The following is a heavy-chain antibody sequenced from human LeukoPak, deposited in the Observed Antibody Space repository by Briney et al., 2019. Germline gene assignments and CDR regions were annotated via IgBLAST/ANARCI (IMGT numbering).Heavy chain of an antibody. CDR2: ISGSGGST. D-gene: IGHD3-16*01. J-gene: IGHJ4*02. CDR1: GFTFSSYA. CDR3: AKERGYDYVWGSYEDYYDY. Sequence: GGSLRLSCAASGFTFSSYAMSWVRQAPGKGLEWVSAISGSGGSTYYADSVKGRFTISRDNSKNTLYLQMNSLRAEDTAVYYCAKERGYDYVWGSYEDYYDYWGQGTLVTVSS. V-gene: IGHV3-23*01.